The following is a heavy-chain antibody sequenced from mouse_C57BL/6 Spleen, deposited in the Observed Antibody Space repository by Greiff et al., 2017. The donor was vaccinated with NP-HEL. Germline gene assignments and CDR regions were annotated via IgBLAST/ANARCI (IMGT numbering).Heavy chain of an antibody. D-gene: IGHD2-3*01. J-gene: IGHJ2*01. CDR3: ANDGYYYFDY. CDR1: GYAFSSSW. CDR2: IYPGDGDT. Sequence: VQLQQSGPELVKPGASVKISCKASGYAFSSSWMNWVKQRPGKGLEWIGRIYPGDGDTNYNGKFKGQATLTADKSSSTAYMQLSSLTSEDSAVYFCANDGYYYFDYWGQGTTLTVSS. V-gene: IGHV1-82*01.